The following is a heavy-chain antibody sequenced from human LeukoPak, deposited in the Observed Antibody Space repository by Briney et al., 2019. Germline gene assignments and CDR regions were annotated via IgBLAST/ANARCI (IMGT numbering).Heavy chain of an antibody. CDR2: IYYSGST. CDR3: ARGAITGDHRSFDY. CDR1: GGSVSSGSYY. D-gene: IGHD7-27*01. Sequence: PSETLSLTCTVSGGSVSSGSYYWSWIRQPPGKGLEWIGYIYYSGSTNYNPSLKSRVTISVDTSKNQFSLKLSSVTAADTAVYYCARGAITGDHRSFDYWGQGTLVTVSS. V-gene: IGHV4-61*01. J-gene: IGHJ4*02.